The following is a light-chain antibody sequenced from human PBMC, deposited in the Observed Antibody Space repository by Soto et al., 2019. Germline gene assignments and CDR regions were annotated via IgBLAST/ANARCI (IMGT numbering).Light chain of an antibody. CDR2: VAS. J-gene: IGKJ2*01. V-gene: IGKV1-17*01. CDR1: QGIRND. Sequence: DIQMTQSPSSLSASVGDRFTITFRASQGIRNDLSWYQQKPGEAPKRLVYVASSLDGGVPARFSGSGSGTEFTLTISSLQPEDFATYYCLQQNNYPRTFGQGTKVDI. CDR3: LQQNNYPRT.